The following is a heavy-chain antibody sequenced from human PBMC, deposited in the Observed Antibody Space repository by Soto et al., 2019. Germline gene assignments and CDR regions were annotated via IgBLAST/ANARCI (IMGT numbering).Heavy chain of an antibody. Sequence: VQLQESGPGLVKPSQTLSLTCGVSSGSISSDKYYWTWIRQSPGRGLEWIGHIYYTGTTHYNPSVARRVTPFLDKSRDHFSLNLTSVTAADAAIYFCAAVMHDYGSSWVDSWGHGTLVAISS. CDR2: IYYTGTT. CDR3: AAVMHDYGSSWVDS. V-gene: IGHV4-30-4*01. J-gene: IGHJ5*01. D-gene: IGHD4-17*01. CDR1: SGSISSDKYY.